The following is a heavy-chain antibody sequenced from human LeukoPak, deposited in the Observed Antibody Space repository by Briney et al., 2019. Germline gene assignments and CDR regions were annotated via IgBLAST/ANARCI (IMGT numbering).Heavy chain of an antibody. CDR1: GFTFSSYA. D-gene: IGHD3-10*01. Sequence: GGSLRLSCAASGFTFSSYAMSWVRQAPGKGLEWVSAISGSGGSTYYADSVKGRFTISRDNSKNTLYLQMNSLRAEDTAVYYCAKGTFYYGSGSYCMDVWGKGTTVTVSS. V-gene: IGHV3-23*01. CDR3: AKGTFYYGSGSYCMDV. J-gene: IGHJ6*04. CDR2: ISGSGGST.